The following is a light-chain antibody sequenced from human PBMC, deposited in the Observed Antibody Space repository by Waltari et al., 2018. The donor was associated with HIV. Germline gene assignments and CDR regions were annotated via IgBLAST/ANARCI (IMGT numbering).Light chain of an antibody. CDR3: QQYDDSAQYT. CDR1: QSVSSSY. J-gene: IGKJ2*01. CDR2: GAS. V-gene: IGKV3-20*01. Sequence: IVLTQSPGTLSLSPGERATLSCRASQSVSSSYLAWYQQKPGQAPRLLIHGASSRATGIPDRFSGSGSATDFTLTISRLEPEDFAVYYCQQYDDSAQYTFGQGTRLEIK.